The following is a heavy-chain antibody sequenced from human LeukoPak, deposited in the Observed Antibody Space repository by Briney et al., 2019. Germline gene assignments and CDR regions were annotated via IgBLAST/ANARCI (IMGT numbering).Heavy chain of an antibody. CDR1: GFTFSSYA. D-gene: IGHD5-18*01. CDR3: ARGGIQLWLHWFDP. V-gene: IGHV3-30-3*01. J-gene: IGHJ5*02. CDR2: ISYDGSNK. Sequence: GGSLRLSCAASGFTFSSYAMHWVRQAPGKGLEWVAVISYDGSNKYYADSVKGRFTISRDNSKNTLYLQMNSLRAEDTAVYYCARGGIQLWLHWFDPWGQGTLVTVSS.